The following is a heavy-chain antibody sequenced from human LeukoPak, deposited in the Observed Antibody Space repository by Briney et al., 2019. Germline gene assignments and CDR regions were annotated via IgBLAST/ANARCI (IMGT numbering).Heavy chain of an antibody. J-gene: IGHJ3*02. CDR3: ARGLQENLAWLQAFSAFDI. CDR2: ISAYNGNT. Sequence: ASVKVSCKASGYTFTSYGISGLRQAPGQGLEGMGWISAYNGNTNYAQKLQGRVTMTTDTSTSTAYMELRSLRSDDTAVYYCARGLQENLAWLQAFSAFDIWGQGTMVTVSS. CDR1: GYTFTSYG. V-gene: IGHV1-18*01. D-gene: IGHD5-12*01.